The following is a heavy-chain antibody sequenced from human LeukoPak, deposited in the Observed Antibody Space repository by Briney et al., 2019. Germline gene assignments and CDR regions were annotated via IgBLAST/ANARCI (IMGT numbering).Heavy chain of an antibody. CDR1: GGSFSGYY. CDR2: INHSGST. J-gene: IGHJ4*02. CDR3: ARARRDSGFYKVDY. V-gene: IGHV4-34*01. D-gene: IGHD3-3*01. Sequence: SETLSLTCAVYGGSFSGYYWSWIRQPPGKGLEWIGEINHSGSTNYNPSLKSRVTLSIDKSKNQFSLNLNSVTAADTAVYYCARARRDSGFYKVDYWGQGTLVTVSS.